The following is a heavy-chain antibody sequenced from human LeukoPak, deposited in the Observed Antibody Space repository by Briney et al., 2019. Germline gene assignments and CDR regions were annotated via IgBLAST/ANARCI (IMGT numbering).Heavy chain of an antibody. CDR1: GYTFTSYG. V-gene: IGHV1-18*01. CDR2: ISAYNGNT. J-gene: IGHJ4*02. D-gene: IGHD4-17*01. CDR3: ARDADGDYPGYYFDY. Sequence: ASVKVSCKASGYTFTSYGISWVRQAPGQGLEWMGWISAYNGNTNYAQKLQGRVTMTTDTSTSTAYMELGSLRSDDTAVYYCARDADGDYPGYYFDYWGQGTLVTVSS.